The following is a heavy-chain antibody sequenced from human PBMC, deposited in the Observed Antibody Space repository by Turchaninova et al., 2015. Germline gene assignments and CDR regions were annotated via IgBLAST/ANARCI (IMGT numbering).Heavy chain of an antibody. CDR1: GGSISRSSYY. J-gene: IGHJ4*02. CDR2: SLYTGTT. V-gene: IGHV4-39*07. CDR3: ARDGVPTAMIRDSRFDY. Sequence: LQLQESGPGLVKTSETLSIPCTVSGGSISRSSYYWGWSRQPLGKGLEWIGSSLYTGTTYYNPSLKSRVTISVDTSKNQFSLKLSSVTAADTAVYYCARDGVPTAMIRDSRFDYWGQGTLFTVSS. D-gene: IGHD2-2*01.